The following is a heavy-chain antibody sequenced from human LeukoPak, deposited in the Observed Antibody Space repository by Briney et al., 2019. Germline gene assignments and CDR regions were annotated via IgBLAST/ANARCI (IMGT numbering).Heavy chain of an antibody. D-gene: IGHD4-17*01. CDR3: ARESDYGDYHMDV. CDR2: IYYSGST. Sequence: SETLSLTCTVSGGSISSYYWSWIRQPPGQGLEWIGYIYYSGSTNYNPSLKSRVTISVDTSKNQFSLKLSSVTAADTAVYYCARESDYGDYHMDVWGQGTTVTVSS. V-gene: IGHV4-59*01. CDR1: GGSISSYY. J-gene: IGHJ6*02.